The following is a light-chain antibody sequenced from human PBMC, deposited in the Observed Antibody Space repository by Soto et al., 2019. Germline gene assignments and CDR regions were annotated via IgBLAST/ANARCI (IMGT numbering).Light chain of an antibody. Sequence: EIVMTQSPATLSVSPGERATLSCRASQSVSSNLAWYQQKPGQAPRLLIYGASTRATGIPARFSGSGSGTEFTLTISSLQSEDFAVYYCQQYNNWPPNTFGPGTKV. J-gene: IGKJ1*01. CDR1: QSVSSN. CDR2: GAS. CDR3: QQYNNWPPNT. V-gene: IGKV3-15*01.